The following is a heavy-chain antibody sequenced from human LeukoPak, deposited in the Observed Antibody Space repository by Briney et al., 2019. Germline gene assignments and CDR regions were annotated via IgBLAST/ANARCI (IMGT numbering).Heavy chain of an antibody. Sequence: SGGSLRLSCAASGFTFSSYAMSWVRQAPGKGLEWVSAISGSGGSTYYADSVKGRFTISRDNSKNTLYLQMNSLRAEDTAVYYCAKEITMIGNEGSDYWGQGTLVTVSS. D-gene: IGHD3-22*01. V-gene: IGHV3-23*01. J-gene: IGHJ4*02. CDR3: AKEITMIGNEGSDY. CDR2: ISGSGGST. CDR1: GFTFSSYA.